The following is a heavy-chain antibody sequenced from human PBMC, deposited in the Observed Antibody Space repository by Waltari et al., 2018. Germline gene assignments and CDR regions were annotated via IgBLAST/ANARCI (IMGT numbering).Heavy chain of an antibody. CDR3: ARDHIADRFDWLFNYGYFDV. CDR2: VSNTGFT. CDR1: GASVTTDKSH. D-gene: IGHD3-9*01. J-gene: IGHJ2*01. Sequence: QVQLQESGPGLVQPSQTLSLTCTVSGASVTTDKSHWNWIRQPAGKGLEWLGRVSNTGFTSYNAALKSRVTISLDTSTNQSSLNLNSVTAADTAVYYCARDHIADRFDWLFNYGYFDVWGRGTLVTVSS. V-gene: IGHV4-61*02.